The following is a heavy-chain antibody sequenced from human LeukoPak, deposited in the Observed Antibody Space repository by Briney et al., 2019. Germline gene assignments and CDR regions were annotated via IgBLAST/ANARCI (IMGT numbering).Heavy chain of an antibody. D-gene: IGHD3-10*01. CDR3: ARETLVRGVFSYEY. J-gene: IGHJ4*02. CDR2: ISSSSSYT. Sequence: GGSLRLSCAASGFTFSDYYLSWIRQAPGKGLEWVSYISSSSSYTNYADSVKGRFTISRDNAKNSLYLQMNSLRAEDTAVYYCARETLVRGVFSYEYWGQGTLVTVSS. CDR1: GFTFSDYY. V-gene: IGHV3-11*06.